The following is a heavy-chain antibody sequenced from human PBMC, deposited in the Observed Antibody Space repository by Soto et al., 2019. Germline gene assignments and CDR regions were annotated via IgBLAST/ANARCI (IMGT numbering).Heavy chain of an antibody. CDR2: ITPIFGTT. CDR1: GGTFSNYA. V-gene: IGHV1-69*01. J-gene: IGHJ6*02. CDR3: ARVITVTPVGYYGMDV. Sequence: QVQLVQSGAEVQKPGSSVKVSCKASGGTFSNYAISWVRQAPGQGLEWMGGITPIFGTTTYAQRLQGRVTIPADESSTTAHMELSSLRSEDTAVYYCARVITVTPVGYYGMDVWGQGTTVTVSS. D-gene: IGHD4-4*01.